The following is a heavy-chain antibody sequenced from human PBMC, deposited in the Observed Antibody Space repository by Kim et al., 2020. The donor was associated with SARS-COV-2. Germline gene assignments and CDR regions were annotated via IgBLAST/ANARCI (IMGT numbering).Heavy chain of an antibody. D-gene: IGHD3-10*01. CDR2: INHSGST. Sequence: SETLSLTCAVYGGSFSGYYWSWIRQPPGKGLEWIGEINHSGSTNYNPSLKSRVTISVDTSKNQFSLKLSSVTAADTAVYYCARGRYYGSGSRNNWFDPWGQGTLVTVSS. CDR3: ARGRYYGSGSRNNWFDP. CDR1: GGSFSGYY. V-gene: IGHV4-34*01. J-gene: IGHJ5*02.